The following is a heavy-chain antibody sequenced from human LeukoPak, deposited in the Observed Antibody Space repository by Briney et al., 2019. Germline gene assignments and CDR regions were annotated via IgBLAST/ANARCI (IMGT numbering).Heavy chain of an antibody. CDR2: INSDGSST. CDR3: ARHSSYAQKFDP. V-gene: IGHV3-74*01. CDR1: GFTFSSYW. D-gene: IGHD2-2*01. Sequence: GGSLRLSCAASGFTFSSYWMHWVRQAPGKGLVWVSRINSDGSSTSYADSVKGRFTISRDNAKNTLYLQMNSLRAEDTAVYYCARHSSYAQKFDPWGQGTLVTVSS. J-gene: IGHJ5*02.